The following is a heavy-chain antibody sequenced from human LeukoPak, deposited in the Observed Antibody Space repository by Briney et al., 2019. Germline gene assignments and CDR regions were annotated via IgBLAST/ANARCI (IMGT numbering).Heavy chain of an antibody. CDR2: ISSSSSYI. V-gene: IGHV3-21*01. CDR1: GFTFSSYS. Sequence: GGSLRLSCAASGFTFSSYSMNWVRQAPGKGLEWVSSISSSSSYIYYADSVKGRFTISRDNAKNSLYLQMNSLRAEDTAVYYFARHRSAYDILTGYPSDAFDIWGQGTMVTVSS. D-gene: IGHD3-9*01. CDR3: ARHRSAYDILTGYPSDAFDI. J-gene: IGHJ3*02.